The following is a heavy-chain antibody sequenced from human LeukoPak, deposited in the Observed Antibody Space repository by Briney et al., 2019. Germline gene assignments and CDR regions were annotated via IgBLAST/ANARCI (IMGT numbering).Heavy chain of an antibody. CDR1: GFTFSSYE. V-gene: IGHV3-48*03. D-gene: IGHD3-22*01. J-gene: IGHJ4*02. Sequence: PGRSLRLPCAASGFTFSSYEMNWVRQAPGKGLERVSYISSSGSTIYYADSVKGRFTISRDNAKNSLYLQMNSLRAEDTAVYYCARADSSGFGYYFDYWGQGTLVTVSS. CDR3: ARADSSGFGYYFDY. CDR2: ISSSGSTI.